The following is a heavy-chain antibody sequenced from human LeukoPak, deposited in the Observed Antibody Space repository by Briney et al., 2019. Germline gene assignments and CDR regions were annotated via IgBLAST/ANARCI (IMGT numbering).Heavy chain of an antibody. CDR3: VRVNWLHYSGMDV. CDR1: GFAFSNYD. Sequence: GGSLRLSCAASGFAFSNYDFRWARQVTGKRMEWVSGIGTTGDTYYPASVKGRFTISRENARNSLYLQMNSLRAGDTAVYYCVRVNWLHYSGMDVWGQGTTVTVSS. J-gene: IGHJ6*02. V-gene: IGHV3-13*01. CDR2: IGTTGDT. D-gene: IGHD5-12*01.